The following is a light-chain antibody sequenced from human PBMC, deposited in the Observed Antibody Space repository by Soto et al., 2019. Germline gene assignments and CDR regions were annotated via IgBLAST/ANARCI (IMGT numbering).Light chain of an antibody. CDR2: DVS. CDR3: SSYTSSSTLVV. CDR1: SSDVGGYNY. V-gene: IGLV2-14*01. J-gene: IGLJ1*01. Sequence: QSVLTQPASVSGSPGQSITISCTGTSSDVGGYNYVSWYQQHPGKAPKLMIYDVSNRPSGVSNRFSGSKSGNTASLTISGLQAEDEADYYFSSYTSSSTLVVFGTGTKVTVL.